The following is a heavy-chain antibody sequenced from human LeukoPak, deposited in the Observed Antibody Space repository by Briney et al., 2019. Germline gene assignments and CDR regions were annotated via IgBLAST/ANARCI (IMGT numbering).Heavy chain of an antibody. CDR3: ARDYDRYYMDV. CDR2: INSEGSST. D-gene: IGHD3-3*01. CDR1: GFTFSSYW. Sequence: PGGSLRLSCAASGFTFSSYWIHWVRQAPGKGLAWVSRINSEGSSTSYADSVKGRFTISRDNAKNTLYLQMNSLRAEDTAVYYCARDYDRYYMDVWGKGTTVTVSS. J-gene: IGHJ6*03. V-gene: IGHV3-74*01.